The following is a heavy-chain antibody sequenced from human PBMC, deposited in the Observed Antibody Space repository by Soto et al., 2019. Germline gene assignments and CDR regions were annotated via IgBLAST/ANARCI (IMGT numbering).Heavy chain of an antibody. V-gene: IGHV3-30*18. CDR2: ISYDGSNK. CDR1: GFTFSTYC. J-gene: IGHJ5*02. CDR3: AKATYGGNSNWLEH. Sequence: XVSLSLSCEASGFTFSTYCMSWIRQAPGKGLEWVAVISYDGSNKYYADSVKGRFTISRDNSKNTLYLQMNSLRAEDTAVYYCAKATYGGNSNWLEHWGQGTLVTVS. D-gene: IGHD4-17*01.